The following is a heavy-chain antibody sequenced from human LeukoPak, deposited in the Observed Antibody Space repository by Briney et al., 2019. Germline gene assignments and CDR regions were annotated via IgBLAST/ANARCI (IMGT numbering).Heavy chain of an antibody. Sequence: GGSLRLSCAASGFTFDDYGMSWVRQAPGEGLEWVSGINWNGGSTGYADSVKGRFTISRDNAKNSLYLQMNSLRAEDTALYYCASEYCSGGSCYPHAFDIWGQGTMVTVSS. CDR3: ASEYCSGGSCYPHAFDI. CDR1: GFTFDDYG. V-gene: IGHV3-20*04. D-gene: IGHD2-15*01. J-gene: IGHJ3*02. CDR2: INWNGGST.